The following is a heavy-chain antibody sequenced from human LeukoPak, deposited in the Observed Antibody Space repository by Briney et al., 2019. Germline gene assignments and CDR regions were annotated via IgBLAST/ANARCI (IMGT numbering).Heavy chain of an antibody. V-gene: IGHV3-53*01. CDR3: ARKLGYSSSSALGAFDY. CDR1: GFTVSSNY. D-gene: IGHD6-6*01. J-gene: IGHJ4*02. CDR2: IYSGGST. Sequence: GGSLRLSCAASGFTVSSNYMSWVRQAPGKGLEWVSVIYSGGSTYYADSVKGRFTISRDNSKNTLYLQMNSLRAEDTAVYYCARKLGYSSSSALGAFDYWGQGTLVTVSS.